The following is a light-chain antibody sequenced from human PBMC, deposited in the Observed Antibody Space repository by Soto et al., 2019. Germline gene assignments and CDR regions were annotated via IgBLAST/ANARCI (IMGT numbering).Light chain of an antibody. CDR2: QAS. J-gene: IGKJ1*01. CDR3: QQYNTYVWT. Sequence: DIQMTQSPSTLSASVGDRVTITCRASQNIETWLAWYQQKPGKGPKFLIYQASSLESGVPSRFSGSGSGTEFTLTISSLQPDDFATYYCQQYNTYVWTFGQGTKVEIK. CDR1: QNIETW. V-gene: IGKV1-5*03.